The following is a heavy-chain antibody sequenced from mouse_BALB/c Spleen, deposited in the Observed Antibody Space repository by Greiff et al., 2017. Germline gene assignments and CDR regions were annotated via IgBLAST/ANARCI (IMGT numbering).Heavy chain of an antibody. V-gene: IGHV5-17*02. Sequence: EVQLVESGGGLVQPGGSRKLSCAASGFTFSSFGMHWVRQAPEKGLEWVAYISSGSSTIDYADTVKGRFTITRDNPKNTLFLQMTSLRSEDTAMYYCARGSTVVADYAMDYWGQGTSVTVSS. CDR3: ARGSTVVADYAMDY. J-gene: IGHJ4*01. CDR1: GFTFSSFG. D-gene: IGHD1-1*01. CDR2: ISSGSSTI.